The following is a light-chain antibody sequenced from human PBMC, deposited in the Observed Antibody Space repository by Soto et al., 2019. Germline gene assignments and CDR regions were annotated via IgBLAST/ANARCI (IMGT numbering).Light chain of an antibody. CDR3: SSYAGTHIV. CDR1: SSDVGGYSY. V-gene: IGLV2-8*01. J-gene: IGLJ1*01. Sequence: QSSLTQPLSASGSPGQSVAISCTGTSSDVGGYSYVSWYQQHPGKAPKLMIYDVSKRPSGVPDRFSGSKSGNTASLTVSGLQAEDEADYYCSSYAGTHIVFGTGTKVTVL. CDR2: DVS.